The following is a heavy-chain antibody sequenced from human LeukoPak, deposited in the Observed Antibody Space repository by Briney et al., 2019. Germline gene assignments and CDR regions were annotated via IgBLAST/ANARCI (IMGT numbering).Heavy chain of an antibody. CDR1: GFTFSSYS. V-gene: IGHV3-21*01. CDR2: ISSSSSYI. D-gene: IGHD2-2*01. Sequence: GGSLRLSCAASGFTFSSYSMNWVRQAPGKGPEWVSSISSSSSYIYYADSVKGRFTISRDNAKNSLYLQMNSLRAEDTAVYYCARDLEPTIVVVPAATGDYGMDVWGQGTTVTVSS. CDR3: ARDLEPTIVVVPAATGDYGMDV. J-gene: IGHJ6*02.